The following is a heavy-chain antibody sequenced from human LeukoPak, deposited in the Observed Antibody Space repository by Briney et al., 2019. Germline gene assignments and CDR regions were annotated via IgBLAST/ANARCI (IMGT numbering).Heavy chain of an antibody. Sequence: RGFLRLSCAASGFTFSSYAMSWVRQAPGKGLEWVSGISGSGDNTYYADSVKGRFTISRDNSKNTLYVQVNSLGTEDTAAYYCAKGSYYDSSGSFYFDYWGQGTLVTVSS. V-gene: IGHV3-23*01. D-gene: IGHD3-22*01. J-gene: IGHJ4*02. CDR2: ISGSGDNT. CDR3: AKGSYYDSSGSFYFDY. CDR1: GFTFSSYA.